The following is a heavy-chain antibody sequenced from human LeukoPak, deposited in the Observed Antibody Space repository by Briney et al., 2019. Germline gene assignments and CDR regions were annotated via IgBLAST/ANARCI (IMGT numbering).Heavy chain of an antibody. Sequence: GGSLRLSCAASGFTFSSYEMNWVRQAPGKGLEWVSYISSSGSTIYYADSVKGRFTISRDNAKNSLYLQMNSLRAEDTAVYYCARDLGYCSSTSCYAGDYWGQGTLVTVSS. CDR3: ARDLGYCSSTSCYAGDY. D-gene: IGHD2-2*01. CDR1: GFTFSSYE. CDR2: ISSSGSTI. J-gene: IGHJ4*02. V-gene: IGHV3-48*03.